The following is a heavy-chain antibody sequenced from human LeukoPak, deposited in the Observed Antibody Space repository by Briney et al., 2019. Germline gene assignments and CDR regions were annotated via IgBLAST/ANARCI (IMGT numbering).Heavy chain of an antibody. CDR2: TYYRSTWYN. Sequence: SQTLSLTCAISGDSVSSNSVTWNWIRQSPPRGLEWRGRTYYRSTWYNDYAVSVRGRITVNPDTSKNQFSLHLNSVTPEDTAVYYCARRLTQYDCFDPWGQGILVTVSS. J-gene: IGHJ5*02. CDR3: ARRLTQYDCFDP. CDR1: GDSVSSNSVT. D-gene: IGHD2-2*01. V-gene: IGHV6-1*01.